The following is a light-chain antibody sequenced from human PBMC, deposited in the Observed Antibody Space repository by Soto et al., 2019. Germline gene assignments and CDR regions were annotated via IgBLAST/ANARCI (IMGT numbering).Light chain of an antibody. CDR2: AAS. CDR3: QQGYSPLYT. V-gene: IGKV1-39*01. Sequence: DIQMTQAPSSLSASVGDRVTITCRASQSISTSLTWYQQKPGKAPKLLIYAASNLQSGVPSRFSGSGFGTDFTLTISSLQPEDFATYYCQQGYSPLYTFGQGTKLEIK. J-gene: IGKJ2*01. CDR1: QSISTS.